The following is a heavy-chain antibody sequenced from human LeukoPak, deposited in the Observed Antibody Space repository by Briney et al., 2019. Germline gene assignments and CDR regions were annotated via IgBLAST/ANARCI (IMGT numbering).Heavy chain of an antibody. Sequence: SQTLSLTCAISGDSVSSNSAAWSWIRQSPSRVLEWLGRTYYRSKWYNDYAVSVKSRITINPDTSKKQFSLQLNSVTPEDTAVYYCAREGSLDAFDIWGQGTMVTVSS. V-gene: IGHV6-1*01. J-gene: IGHJ3*02. D-gene: IGHD6-13*01. CDR1: GDSVSSNSAA. CDR2: TYYRSKWYN. CDR3: AREGSLDAFDI.